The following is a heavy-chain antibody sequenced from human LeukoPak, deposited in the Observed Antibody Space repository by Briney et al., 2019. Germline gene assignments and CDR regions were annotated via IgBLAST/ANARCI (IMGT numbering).Heavy chain of an antibody. D-gene: IGHD1-1*01. Sequence: GESLKISCQGSGYSFIDYWIDWVRQMPGKGLELMGVIYPGYSRTRYNPSFQGQVTISADKSINLADLERNSLRASDSALYYCACRMFASNLFQLWGQGTVVTVFS. V-gene: IGHV5-51*01. CDR1: GYSFIDYW. CDR2: IYPGYSRT. J-gene: IGHJ4*02. CDR3: ACRMFASNLFQL.